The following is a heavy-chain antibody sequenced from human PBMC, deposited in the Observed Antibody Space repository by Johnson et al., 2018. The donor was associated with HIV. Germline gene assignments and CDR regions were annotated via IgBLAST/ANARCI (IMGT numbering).Heavy chain of an antibody. CDR3: AKVGGYSYGES. J-gene: IGHJ3*01. V-gene: IGHV3-30*18. CDR1: GFTFSRNA. D-gene: IGHD5-18*01. Sequence: QVQLVESGGGVVKPGGSLGLSCAASGFTFSRNAMHWVRQSPVKGLEWVAVISFDGTERHYGDSVGGRFTISRDNSKNTLYLQMNSLRAEDTAVYYCAKVGGYSYGESWGQGTMVTVSS. CDR2: ISFDGTER.